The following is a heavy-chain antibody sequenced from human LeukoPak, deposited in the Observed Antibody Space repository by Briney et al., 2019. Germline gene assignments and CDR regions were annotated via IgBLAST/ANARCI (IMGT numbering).Heavy chain of an antibody. V-gene: IGHV3-23*01. CDR3: SKNYGSGTYDAFDV. Sequence: GGSLRLSCAASQFSFSSYAMSWVRQAPGKGLDWVSGISGGSGKTFYADSVKGRFTISRDNSKNTLFLQMDSLRAEDTAVYYCSKNYGSGTYDAFDVWGRGTMVTVSS. J-gene: IGHJ3*01. CDR1: QFSFSSYA. D-gene: IGHD3-10*01. CDR2: ISGGSGKT.